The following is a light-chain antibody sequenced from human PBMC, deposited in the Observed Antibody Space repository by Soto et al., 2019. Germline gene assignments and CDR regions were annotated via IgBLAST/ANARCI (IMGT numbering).Light chain of an antibody. Sequence: DIPMTQSPSTLSASVGDRVTITCRASQSISSWLAWYQQKPGKAPKLLIYKASSLESGVPLTFSGSGSGTEFTLPISSLQPDDFATYYCLQYNSYSTWTFGQGTKVEI. J-gene: IGKJ1*01. CDR1: QSISSW. CDR3: LQYNSYSTWT. CDR2: KAS. V-gene: IGKV1-5*03.